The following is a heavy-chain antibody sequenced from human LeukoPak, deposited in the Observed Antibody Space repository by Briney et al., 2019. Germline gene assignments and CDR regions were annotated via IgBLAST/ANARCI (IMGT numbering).Heavy chain of an antibody. V-gene: IGHV3-7*01. CDR3: ARSGIAAAFDY. CDR1: GFTFSSYW. CDR2: IKQKGREK. Sequence: GGSLRLSCTASGFTFSSYWMNWVRQAPGKGLEWVANIKQKGREKYYLDSVKGRFSISRDNAKNSLYLQMNSLRAEDTAVYYCARSGIAAAFDYWGQGTLVTVSS. D-gene: IGHD6-13*01. J-gene: IGHJ4*02.